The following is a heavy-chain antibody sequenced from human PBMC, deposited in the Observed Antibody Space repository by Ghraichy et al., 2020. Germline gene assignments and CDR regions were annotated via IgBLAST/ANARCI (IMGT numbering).Heavy chain of an antibody. D-gene: IGHD3-10*01. J-gene: IGHJ3*02. CDR1: GDSVSTNSAA. CDR3: ARDRMVRGGPGAFDI. Sequence: TLSLTCAISGDSVSTNSAAWNWIRHSPSRVLEFLGRTYYRSKWYTDYAVSVKSRITINPDTSKNQFSLQLNSVTLEDTAVYYCARDRMVRGGPGAFDIWGQCTMVTGSS. V-gene: IGHV6-1*01. CDR2: TYYRSKWYT.